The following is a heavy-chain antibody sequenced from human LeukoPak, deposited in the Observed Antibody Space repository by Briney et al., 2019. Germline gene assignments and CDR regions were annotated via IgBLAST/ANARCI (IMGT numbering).Heavy chain of an antibody. V-gene: IGHV1-2*02. CDR2: INPNSGGT. Sequence: GASVTVSCKASGYTFTCYYMHWVRQAPGQGLEWMGWINPNSGGTNYAQKFQGRVTMTRDTSISTAYMELSRLRSDDTAVYYCARDMGDGYNPPFDYWGQGTLVSVSS. J-gene: IGHJ4*02. CDR1: GYTFTCYY. CDR3: ARDMGDGYNPPFDY. D-gene: IGHD5-24*01.